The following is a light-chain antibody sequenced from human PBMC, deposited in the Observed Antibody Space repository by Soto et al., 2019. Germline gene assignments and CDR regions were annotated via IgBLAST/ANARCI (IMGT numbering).Light chain of an antibody. CDR1: SGHSSYA. J-gene: IGLJ3*02. V-gene: IGLV4-69*01. CDR3: RTWGTGIQGV. Sequence: QSVLTQSPSASASLGASVKLTCTLSSGHSSYAIAWHQQQPEKGPRYLMKLNSDGSHSKGDGIPDRFSGSSSGAERYLTISSLQSENEADYYCRTWGTGIQGVFGGGTQLTVL. CDR2: LNSDGSH.